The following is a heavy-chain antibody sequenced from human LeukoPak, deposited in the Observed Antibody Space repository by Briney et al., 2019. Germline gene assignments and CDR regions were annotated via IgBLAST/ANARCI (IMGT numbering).Heavy chain of an antibody. J-gene: IGHJ4*02. D-gene: IGHD2-2*01. CDR1: GGSISSSSYY. V-gene: IGHV4-39*01. CDR2: IYYSRST. Sequence: PSETLSLTCTVSGGSISSSSYYWGWIRQPPGKGLEWIGSIYYSRSTYYNPSLKSRVTISVDTSKNQFSLKLSSVTAADTAVYYCARLVVPAASFDYWGQGTLVTVSS. CDR3: ARLVVPAASFDY.